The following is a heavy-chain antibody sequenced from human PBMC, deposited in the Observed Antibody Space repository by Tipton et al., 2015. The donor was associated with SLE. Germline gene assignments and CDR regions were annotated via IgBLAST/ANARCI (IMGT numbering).Heavy chain of an antibody. D-gene: IGHD5-18*01. Sequence: TLPLTCTVSGDYISNYYWSWLRLPPGKGLEWLGYIYYGETTLYNPSLESRVTVSVDTSKNQLSLKLTSMTAADTALYFCARSYSYGVFDSWGQGTLVTVSS. CDR1: GDYISNYY. CDR2: IYYGETT. CDR3: ARSYSYGVFDS. J-gene: IGHJ4*02. V-gene: IGHV4-59*01.